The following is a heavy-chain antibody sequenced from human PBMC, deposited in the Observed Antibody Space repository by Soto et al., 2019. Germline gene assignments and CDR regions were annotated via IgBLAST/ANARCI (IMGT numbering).Heavy chain of an antibody. J-gene: IGHJ6*03. CDR2: IYYSGST. CDR3: ARFRSITIFGVVTPPYMDV. Sequence: SETLSLTCTVSGGSISSYYWSWIRQPPGKGLEWIGYIYYSGSTNYNPSLKSRVTISVDTSKNQFSLKLSSVTAADTAVYYCARFRSITIFGVVTPPYMDVWGKGTTVTVSS. V-gene: IGHV4-59*08. D-gene: IGHD3-3*01. CDR1: GGSISSYY.